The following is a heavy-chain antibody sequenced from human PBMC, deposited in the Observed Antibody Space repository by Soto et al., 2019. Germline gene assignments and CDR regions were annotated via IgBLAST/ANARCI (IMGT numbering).Heavy chain of an antibody. V-gene: IGHV3-9*01. Sequence: EVQLVESGAGLVQPGRSLRLSCAASGFTFDDYAMHWVRQAPGKGLEWVSGISWNSGSIGYADSVKGRFTISRDNAKNSLYLQMNSLRAEDTALYYCAKDQGVVAATNFDYWGQGTLVTVSS. D-gene: IGHD2-15*01. CDR1: GFTFDDYA. CDR2: ISWNSGSI. CDR3: AKDQGVVAATNFDY. J-gene: IGHJ4*02.